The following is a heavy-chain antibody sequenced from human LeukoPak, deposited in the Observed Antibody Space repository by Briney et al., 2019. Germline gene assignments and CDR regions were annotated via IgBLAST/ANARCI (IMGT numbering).Heavy chain of an antibody. J-gene: IGHJ4*02. CDR2: IYTSGST. D-gene: IGHD1-26*01. CDR1: GGSISGYY. CDR3: AGSGSFSSHWNFDY. V-gene: IGHV4-4*07. Sequence: SETLSLTCTVSGGSISGYYWSWIRQPAGKGLEWIGRIYTSGSTYNSSLKSRVTMSVDTSKNQFSLKVSSVTAADTAVYYCAGSGSFSSHWNFDYWGQGTLVTVSS.